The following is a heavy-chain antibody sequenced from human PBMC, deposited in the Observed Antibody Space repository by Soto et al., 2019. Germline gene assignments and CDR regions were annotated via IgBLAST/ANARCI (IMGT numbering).Heavy chain of an antibody. CDR3: ARTRNGGVADSFDS. J-gene: IGHJ5*01. D-gene: IGHD3-3*01. CDR1: GFTFDDYA. CDR2: ISRDGSYI. Sequence: GGSLRLSCAASGFTFDDYAMHWVRQGPGRDLEWVLAISRDGSYIYYTDSVKGRFTVSRDNSKNTVFVQMNRLIPDDTALYFCARTRNGGVADSFDSWGQGTRVTVSS. V-gene: IGHV3-30*04.